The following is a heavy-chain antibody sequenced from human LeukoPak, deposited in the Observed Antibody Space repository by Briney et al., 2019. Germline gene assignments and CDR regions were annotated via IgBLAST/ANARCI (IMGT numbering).Heavy chain of an antibody. J-gene: IGHJ4*02. CDR1: GYTFTGYY. Sequence: GASVKVSCKASGYTFTGYYMHWVRQAPGQGLEWMGWINPNFGNTNYAQKFQGRVTVTRDTSISTAYMELSRLRSDDTAVYYCARAHGLGAAGYYFDYLGQGDLVTVSS. CDR2: INPNFGNT. CDR3: ARAHGLGAAGYYFDY. D-gene: IGHD6-13*01. V-gene: IGHV1-2*02.